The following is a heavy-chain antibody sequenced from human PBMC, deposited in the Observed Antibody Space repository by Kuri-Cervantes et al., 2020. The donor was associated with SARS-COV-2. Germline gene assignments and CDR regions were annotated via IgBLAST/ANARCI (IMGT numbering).Heavy chain of an antibody. D-gene: IGHD3-10*01. CDR1: GGSISSSSYY. V-gene: IGHV4-39*07. CDR2: IYHSGST. J-gene: IGHJ4*02. Sequence: SETLSLTCTVSGGSISSSSYYWGWIRQPPGKGLEWIGSIYHSGSTYYNPSLKSRVTISVDTSKNQFSLKLSSVTAADTAVYYCASDLFGELATYFDYWGQGTLVTVSS. CDR3: ASDLFGELATYFDY.